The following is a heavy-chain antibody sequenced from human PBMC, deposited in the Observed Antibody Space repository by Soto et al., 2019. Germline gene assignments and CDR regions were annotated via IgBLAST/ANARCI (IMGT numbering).Heavy chain of an antibody. D-gene: IGHD2-2*01. V-gene: IGHV4-59*12. CDR3: AREGLVLVPTTVNSDYYYYAMDV. Sequence: SETLSLTCTVSGGSINDYYWTWIRQPPRKGLEWMGYIYYSGTTTNYNPSLKSRVTLSVDTSKNQFSLKLSSVTAADTAVYYCAREGLVLVPTTVNSDYYYYAMDVWGQGTTVTVSS. J-gene: IGHJ6*02. CDR2: IYYSGTTT. CDR1: GGSINDYY.